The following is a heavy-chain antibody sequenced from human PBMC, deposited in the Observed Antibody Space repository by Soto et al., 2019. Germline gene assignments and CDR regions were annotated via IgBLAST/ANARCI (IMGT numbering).Heavy chain of an antibody. D-gene: IGHD3-10*01. Sequence: QVPLVQSGAEVKNPGASVKVSCKASGYTFTNYAIHWVRQAPGQGLEWMGWIHVGNGNTKYSQKFQGRVTITRDTSASTAHMELSSLRSEDTAVYYCARYDSGVYEYWGQGTLVTVSS. CDR3: ARYDSGVYEY. J-gene: IGHJ4*02. CDR2: IHVGNGNT. CDR1: GYTFTNYA. V-gene: IGHV1-3*01.